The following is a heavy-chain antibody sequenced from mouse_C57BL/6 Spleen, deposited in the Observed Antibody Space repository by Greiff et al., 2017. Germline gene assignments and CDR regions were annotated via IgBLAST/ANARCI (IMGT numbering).Heavy chain of an antibody. CDR2: IDTSDSET. Sequence: LQQPGAELVRPGSSVKLSCKASGYTFTRYWMHWVKQRPIQGLEWIGNIDTSDSETHYNQKFKDKATLTVDKSSSTAYIQLSSLTSEDSAVYYCARSRTTVDYWGQGTTRTVSS. D-gene: IGHD1-1*01. J-gene: IGHJ2*01. V-gene: IGHV1-52*01. CDR1: GYTFTRYW. CDR3: ARSRTTVDY.